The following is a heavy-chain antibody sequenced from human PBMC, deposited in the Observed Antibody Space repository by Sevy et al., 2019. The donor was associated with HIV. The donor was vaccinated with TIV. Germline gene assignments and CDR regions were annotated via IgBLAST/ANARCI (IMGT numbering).Heavy chain of an antibody. D-gene: IGHD6-19*01. CDR2: ISGIGGST. J-gene: IGHJ4*02. Sequence: GGSLRLSCAASGFTFSSYAMSWVRQAPGKGLEWVSAISGIGGSTYYADSVKGRFTISRDNSKNTLYLQMNSLRAEDTAVYYCAKYPISSGWYLDYFDYWGQGTLVTVSS. CDR1: GFTFSSYA. CDR3: AKYPISSGWYLDYFDY. V-gene: IGHV3-23*01.